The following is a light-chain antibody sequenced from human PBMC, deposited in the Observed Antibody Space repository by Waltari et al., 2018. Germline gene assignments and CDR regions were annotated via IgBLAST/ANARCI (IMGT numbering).Light chain of an antibody. V-gene: IGKV4-1*01. CDR1: QNILYNSNNKNY. J-gene: IGKJ1*01. CDR3: QQFFGTPWT. CDR2: WAS. Sequence: DIVLTQSPDSLPVSLGERATINCKSSQNILYNSNNKNYLAWYQQKPGQPPKLVIYWASARQCGVPERFSGSGSGTDFTLTISSLQAEDVAVYYCQQFFGTPWTFGQGTKVEIK.